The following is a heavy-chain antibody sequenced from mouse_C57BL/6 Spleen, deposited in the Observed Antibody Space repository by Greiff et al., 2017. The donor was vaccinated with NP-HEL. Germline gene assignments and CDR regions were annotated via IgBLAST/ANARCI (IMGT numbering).Heavy chain of an antibody. CDR2: INPGNGVT. J-gene: IGHJ1*03. V-gene: IGHV1-53*01. CDR3: ARTGDWYFDV. Sequence: VQLQQPGTELVKPGASVKLSCKASGYTFTSYCMHWVKQRPGQGLVWIGYINPGNGVTNYKEKFQSKATLTVVTSSSTAYMQRSSLTSEDSAVYYCARTGDWYFDVWGKGTTVTVSS. CDR1: GYTFTSYC.